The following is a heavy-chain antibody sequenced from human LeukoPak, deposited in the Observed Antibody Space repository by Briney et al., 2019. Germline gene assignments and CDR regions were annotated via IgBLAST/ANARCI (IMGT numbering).Heavy chain of an antibody. CDR2: ISYDGSNK. CDR1: GFTFSSYG. D-gene: IGHD3-10*01. Sequence: PGGSLRLSCAASGFTFSSYGMHWVRQAPGKGLEWVAVISYDGSNKYYADSVKGRFTISGDNSKNTLYLQMNSLRAEDTAVYYCAKGGTYYYASGSPNPLYYWGQGTLVTVSS. V-gene: IGHV3-30*18. CDR3: AKGGTYYYASGSPNPLYY. J-gene: IGHJ4*02.